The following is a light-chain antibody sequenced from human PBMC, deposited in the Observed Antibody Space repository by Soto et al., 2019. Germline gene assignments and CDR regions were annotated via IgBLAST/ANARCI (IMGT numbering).Light chain of an antibody. Sequence: IQLTQSPSSLSASVGDRVTITCRASQSIGKHLNWYQQKPGKAPKFLIYGASTLQSGVPSRFTGSGSRTDFTLTVNSLQAEDFATYYCQQSYTSPTTFGQGTRLEIK. CDR3: QQSYTSPTT. J-gene: IGKJ5*01. CDR2: GAS. V-gene: IGKV1-39*01. CDR1: QSIGKH.